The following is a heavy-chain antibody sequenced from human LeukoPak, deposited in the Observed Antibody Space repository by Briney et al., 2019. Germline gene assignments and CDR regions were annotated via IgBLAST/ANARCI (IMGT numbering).Heavy chain of an antibody. D-gene: IGHD3-3*01. V-gene: IGHV3-21*01. CDR3: ARDKRFLEWLFQAIGY. J-gene: IGHJ4*02. CDR1: GFTFSSYS. CDR2: ISSSSSYI. Sequence: GGSLRLSCAASGFTFSSYSMNWVRQAPGKGLEWVSSISSSSSYIYYADSVKGRFTISRDNAKNSLYLQMNSLRAEDTAVYYCARDKRFLEWLFQAIGYWGQGTLVTVSS.